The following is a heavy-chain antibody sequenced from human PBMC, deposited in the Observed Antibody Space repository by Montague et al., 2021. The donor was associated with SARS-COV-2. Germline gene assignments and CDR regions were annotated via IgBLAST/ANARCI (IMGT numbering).Heavy chain of an antibody. CDR2: IYYRGST. CDR3: AIERQYNWFDA. V-gene: IGHV4-59*01. Sequence: SETLSLTCTVSGGSLSSDYWSWIRQPPGKGLGSIGYIYYRGSTNYNPSLKSRVTLSVDTSKNQFSLKLYSVTAADTAVYYCAIERQYNWFDAWGQGTLVTVS. J-gene: IGHJ5*02. D-gene: IGHD1-14*01. CDR1: GGSLSSDY.